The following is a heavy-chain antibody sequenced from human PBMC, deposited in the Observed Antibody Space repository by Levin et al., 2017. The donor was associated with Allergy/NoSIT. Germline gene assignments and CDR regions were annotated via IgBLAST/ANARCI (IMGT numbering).Heavy chain of an antibody. V-gene: IGHV3-30*18. J-gene: IGHJ4*02. CDR1: GFTFSDFG. CDR3: SKAVFDS. Sequence: LSLTCAASGFTFSDFGMQWVRQAPGKGLEWVAIMSSDGSSKYYGDSVKGRFTISRDNSKNTLYLQMRSLTTDDTAVYFCSKAVFDSWGQGSLVTVSS. CDR2: MSSDGSSK.